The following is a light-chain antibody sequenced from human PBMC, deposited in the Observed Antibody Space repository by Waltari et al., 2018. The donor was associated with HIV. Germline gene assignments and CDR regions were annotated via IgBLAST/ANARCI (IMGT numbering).Light chain of an antibody. CDR3: QQYGSSPQT. CDR2: GTS. J-gene: IGKJ1*01. Sequence: EIVLTQSPGSLSLSPGQRATLSCRASQTIFSNYLAWYQHKPGQAPRLLIYGTSNRGTGIPDRFSGSGSGTDFTLTIGRLEPEDFAVYYCQQYGSSPQTFGQGTKVEI. V-gene: IGKV3-20*01. CDR1: QTIFSNY.